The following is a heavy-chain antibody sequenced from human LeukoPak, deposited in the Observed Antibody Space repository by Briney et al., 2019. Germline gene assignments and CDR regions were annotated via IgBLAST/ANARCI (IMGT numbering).Heavy chain of an antibody. J-gene: IGHJ6*03. CDR2: SDTSGST. CDR3: AREGYSSSWYYAHSYMDV. D-gene: IGHD6-13*01. V-gene: IGHV4-61*02. CDR1: GGSISSVSYY. Sequence: SETLSLTCTGSGGSISSVSYYWSWLRQPPGKVLEWIRRSDTSGSTNYNASINSRVTIQVDTSKTQFSLKLSSVTAADTAVYYCAREGYSSSWYYAHSYMDVWGKGTTVTVSS.